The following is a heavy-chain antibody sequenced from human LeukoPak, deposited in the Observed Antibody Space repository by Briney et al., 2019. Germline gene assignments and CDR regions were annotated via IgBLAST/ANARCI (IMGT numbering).Heavy chain of an antibody. CDR1: GFTFSSYA. V-gene: IGHV3-23*01. J-gene: IGHJ4*02. Sequence: PGGSLRLSCAASGFTFSSYAMSWVRQAPGKGLEWVSAISGSGGSTYYADSVKGRFTISRDNSKNTLYLQMNSLRAEDTAVYYCAKDLGRYCSSTSCYCWGQGTLVTVSS. D-gene: IGHD2-2*01. CDR2: ISGSGGST. CDR3: AKDLGRYCSSTSCYC.